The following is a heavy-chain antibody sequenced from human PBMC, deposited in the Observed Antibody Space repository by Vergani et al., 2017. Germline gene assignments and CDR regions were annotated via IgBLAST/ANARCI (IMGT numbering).Heavy chain of an antibody. Sequence: QVQLQQWGAGLLKPSETLSLTCAVYGGSFSGYYWSWIRQPPGKGLEWIGSIYYSGSTYYNPSLKSRVTISVDTSKNQFSLKPSSVTAADTAVYYCARHRSGSYSPADYWGQGTLVTVSS. D-gene: IGHD1-26*01. V-gene: IGHV4-34*01. CDR1: GGSFSGYY. CDR2: IYYSGST. J-gene: IGHJ4*02. CDR3: ARHRSGSYSPADY.